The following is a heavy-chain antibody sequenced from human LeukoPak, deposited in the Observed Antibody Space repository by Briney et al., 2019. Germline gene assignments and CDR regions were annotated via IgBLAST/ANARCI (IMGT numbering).Heavy chain of an antibody. D-gene: IGHD4-17*01. V-gene: IGHV3-30-3*01. CDR1: GFTFSSYA. CDR3: ARDHVGDFDY. J-gene: IGHJ4*02. Sequence: AGGSLRLSCAASGFTFSSYAMHWVRQAPGKGLEWVAVISYDGSNKYYADSVKGRFTISRDNSKNTLYLQMNSLRAEDTAVYYCARDHVGDFDYWGQGTLVTVSS. CDR2: ISYDGSNK.